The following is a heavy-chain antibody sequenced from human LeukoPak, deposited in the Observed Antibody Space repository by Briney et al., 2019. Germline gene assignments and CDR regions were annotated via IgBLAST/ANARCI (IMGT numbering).Heavy chain of an antibody. D-gene: IGHD3-3*01. CDR2: ISAYNGNT. V-gene: IGHV1-18*01. CDR3: ARVYGFWSGDYYYGMDV. J-gene: IGHJ6*02. CDR1: GYTFTSYG. Sequence: ASVKVSCKASGYTFTSYGISWVRQAPGQGLEWMGWISAYNGNTNYAQKLQGRVTMTTDTSTSTAYMELRSLRSDDTAVYYCARVYGFWSGDYYYGMDVWGQGTTVTVSS.